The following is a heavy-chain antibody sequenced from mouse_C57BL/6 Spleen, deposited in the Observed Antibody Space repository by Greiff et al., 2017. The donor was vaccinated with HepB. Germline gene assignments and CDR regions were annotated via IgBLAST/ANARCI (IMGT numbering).Heavy chain of an antibody. CDR3: ARGTTVVGGYFDY. Sequence: EVQVVESGGGLVKPGGSLKLSCAASGFTFSDYGMHWVRQAPEKGLEWVAYISSGSSTIYYADTVKGRFTISRDNAKNTLFLQMTSLRSEDTAMYYCARGTTVVGGYFDYWGQGTTLTVSS. CDR1: GFTFSDYG. V-gene: IGHV5-17*01. D-gene: IGHD1-1*01. CDR2: ISSGSSTI. J-gene: IGHJ2*01.